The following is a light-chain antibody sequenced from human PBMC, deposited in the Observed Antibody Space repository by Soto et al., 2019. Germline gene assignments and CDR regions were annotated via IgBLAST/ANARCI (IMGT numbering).Light chain of an antibody. Sequence: EIVMTQSPATLSVSPGERATLSCRASQSVSSNLAWYQQKPGQAPRLLIYGASTRATGIPARFSGSGSGTEFTRTIRSLQSEDFAVYYCQQYKNWPLTFGGGTKVEIK. CDR3: QQYKNWPLT. J-gene: IGKJ4*01. CDR2: GAS. CDR1: QSVSSN. V-gene: IGKV3D-15*01.